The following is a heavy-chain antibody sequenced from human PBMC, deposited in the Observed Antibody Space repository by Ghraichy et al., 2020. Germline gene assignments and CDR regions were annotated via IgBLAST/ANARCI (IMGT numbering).Heavy chain of an antibody. CDR1: GFTFSGYS. CDR3: ARGSTVVRFYYYAGLDV. D-gene: IGHD4-23*01. J-gene: IGHJ6*02. CDR2: ITSSSRTI. V-gene: IGHV3-48*02. Sequence: AGSLRLSCVGSGFTFSGYSMNWVRQSPGKGLEWVAYITSSSRTISYADSVKGRFTISRDNSQNSLYLQMNSLSYEDTAVYYCARGSTVVRFYYYAGLDVWGQGTTVTVSS.